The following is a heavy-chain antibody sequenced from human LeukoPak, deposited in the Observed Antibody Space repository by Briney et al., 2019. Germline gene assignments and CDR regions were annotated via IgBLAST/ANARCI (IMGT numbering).Heavy chain of an antibody. D-gene: IGHD4-17*01. CDR3: ARGRRNGTVTTQPPPLYYFDY. CDR1: GGSFSGYY. Sequence: SETLSLTCAVYGGSFSGYYWSWIRQPPGKGLEWIGEINHSGSTNYNPSLKSRVTISVDTSKNQFSLKLSSVTAADTAVYYCARGRRNGTVTTQPPPLYYFDYWGQGTLVTVSS. V-gene: IGHV4-34*01. CDR2: INHSGST. J-gene: IGHJ4*02.